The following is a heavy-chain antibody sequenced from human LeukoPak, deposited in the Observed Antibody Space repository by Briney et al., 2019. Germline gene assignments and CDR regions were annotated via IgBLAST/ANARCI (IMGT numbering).Heavy chain of an antibody. V-gene: IGHV3-74*01. J-gene: IGHJ5*02. CDR2: INDDGSDT. CDR1: GFTFNLYW. CDR3: VRGGPSTWS. Sequence: GGSLRLSCAASGFTFNLYWMHWVRHVPGKRPVWVSRINDDGSDTIYADSVRGRFTISRDDAKNTVYLQMNNLRAEDTAVYYCVRGGPSTWSWGQGTLVTVSS. D-gene: IGHD2-15*01.